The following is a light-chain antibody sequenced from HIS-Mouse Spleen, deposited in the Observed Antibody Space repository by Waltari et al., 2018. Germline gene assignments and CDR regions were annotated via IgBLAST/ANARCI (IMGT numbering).Light chain of an antibody. J-gene: IGLJ3*02. CDR2: EVS. CDR1: SSDVGGYNY. V-gene: IGLV2-14*01. Sequence: QSALTQPASVSGSPGQSITISCTGTSSDVGGYNYVSWYQQHPGKAPKLILYEVSNRPSGVSNRFSGSKSGNTASLTISGLQAEDEADYYCSSYTSSSTSWVFGGGTKLTVL. CDR3: SSYTSSSTSWV.